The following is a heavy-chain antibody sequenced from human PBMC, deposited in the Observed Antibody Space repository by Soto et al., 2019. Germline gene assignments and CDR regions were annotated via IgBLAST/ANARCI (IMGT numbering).Heavy chain of an antibody. V-gene: IGHV3-23*01. CDR2: ITHKGGVA. Sequence: QLLESGGDLVQPGGSLRLSCVVSGVTFTDYSMAWVRQTPGKGLEWVPGITHKGGVAYYAASGKGRFTISRDSSKXXVXXXXXXXXXXXXXXXXXXXXXXGLEGFDVWGRGTMVTVSS. D-gene: IGHD1-26*01. CDR1: GVTFTDYS. J-gene: IGHJ3*01. CDR3: XXXXXGLEGFDV.